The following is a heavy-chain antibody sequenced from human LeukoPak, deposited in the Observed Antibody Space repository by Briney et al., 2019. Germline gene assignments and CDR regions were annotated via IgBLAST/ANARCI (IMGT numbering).Heavy chain of an antibody. CDR3: ARDEIAVAGGNWFDP. J-gene: IGHJ5*02. D-gene: IGHD6-19*01. Sequence: GASVKVSCKASGYTFTGYYMHWVRQAPGQGLEWMGWINPNSGDTNYAQKFQGRVTMTRDTSISTAYMELSRLRSDDTAVYYCARDEIAVAGGNWFDPWGQGTLVTVSS. CDR1: GYTFTGYY. V-gene: IGHV1-2*02. CDR2: INPNSGDT.